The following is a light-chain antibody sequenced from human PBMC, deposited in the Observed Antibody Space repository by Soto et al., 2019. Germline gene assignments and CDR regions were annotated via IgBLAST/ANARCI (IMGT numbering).Light chain of an antibody. V-gene: IGKV1-5*01. CDR3: QQYNSYPLT. Sequence: DIQMTQSPSTLSASVGDRVTITCRASQSISSWLAWYQQKPGKAPKLLIYDASSLESGVPSRFSGSGSGTEFTLTISSLQPDDFATYYCQQYNSYPLTFGQGTRLEIK. J-gene: IGKJ5*01. CDR2: DAS. CDR1: QSISSW.